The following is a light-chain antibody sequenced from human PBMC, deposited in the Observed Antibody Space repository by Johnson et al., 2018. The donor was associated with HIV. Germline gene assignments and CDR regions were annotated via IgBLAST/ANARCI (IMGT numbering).Light chain of an antibody. J-gene: IGLJ1*01. CDR2: ENN. CDR1: RSSTGRNY. Sequence: QSVLTQPPSVSAAPGQKVTMYCSGSRSSTGRNYASWYQQLPGTAPKLLIYENNKRPSGIPDRFSGSKSGTSATLGITGLQTWDAADYYCGTWHSALMGGGVVGTGTSVTVL. V-gene: IGLV1-51*02. CDR3: GTWHSALMGGGV.